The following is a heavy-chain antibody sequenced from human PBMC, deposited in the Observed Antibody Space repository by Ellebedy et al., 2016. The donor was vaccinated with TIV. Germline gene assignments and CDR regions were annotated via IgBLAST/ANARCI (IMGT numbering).Heavy chain of an antibody. CDR2: SGAAGDT. CDR3: ARGGPGGDNWFFGL. Sequence: GESLKISCAASGFSLTGSDLHWVRRPAGKGLEWVSASGAAGDTYYPDSVRGRFTISRESAKNSFYLQMNSLTAGDTAVDSCARGGPGGDNWFFGLWGRGTRVTVSS. J-gene: IGHJ2*01. V-gene: IGHV3-13*01. CDR1: GFSLTGSD. D-gene: IGHD3-10*01.